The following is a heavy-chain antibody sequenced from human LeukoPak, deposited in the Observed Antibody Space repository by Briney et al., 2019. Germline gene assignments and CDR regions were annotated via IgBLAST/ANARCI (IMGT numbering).Heavy chain of an antibody. CDR1: GYTFTNYY. D-gene: IGHD6-19*01. CDR2: INPSGDST. J-gene: IGHJ4*02. V-gene: IGHV1-46*01. Sequence: ASVKVSCKASGYTFTNYYMHWVRQAPGQGLEWMGVINPSGDSTRYEQKFRDRVTMTRETSTRTVYMELSSLRSEDTAVYYCARGYSSSYRIDYWGQGTLVTVSS. CDR3: ARGYSSSYRIDY.